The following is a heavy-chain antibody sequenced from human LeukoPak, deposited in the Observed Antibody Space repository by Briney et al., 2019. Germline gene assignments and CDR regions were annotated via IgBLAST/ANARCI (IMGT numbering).Heavy chain of an antibody. CDR2: ISSSSSTI. V-gene: IGHV3-48*01. J-gene: IGHJ4*02. CDR1: GFDFSTYG. Sequence: SGGSLRLSCAASGFDFSTYGMHRVRQAPGKGLEWVSYISSSSSTIYYADSVKGRFTISRDNAKNSLYLQMNSLRAEDTAVYYCARDPEPYDYVWGSYRLWGQGTLVTVSS. CDR3: ARDPEPYDYVWGSYRL. D-gene: IGHD3-16*02.